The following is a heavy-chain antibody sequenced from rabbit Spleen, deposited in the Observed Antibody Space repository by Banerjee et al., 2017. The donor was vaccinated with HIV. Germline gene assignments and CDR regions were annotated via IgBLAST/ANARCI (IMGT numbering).Heavy chain of an antibody. Sequence: QEQLEESGGGLVKPEGSLTLTCKASGFSFSSSYYICWVRQAPGKGPEWIGCIYPDGSGRPVYAAWAKDRFTISKASWTTVTLQMTSLTAADTATYFCARDLAGVIGWNFYLWGQGTLVTVS. CDR1: GFSFSSSYY. V-gene: IGHV1S45*01. D-gene: IGHD4-1*01. CDR3: ARDLAGVIGWNFYL. J-gene: IGHJ4*01. CDR2: IYPDGSGRP.